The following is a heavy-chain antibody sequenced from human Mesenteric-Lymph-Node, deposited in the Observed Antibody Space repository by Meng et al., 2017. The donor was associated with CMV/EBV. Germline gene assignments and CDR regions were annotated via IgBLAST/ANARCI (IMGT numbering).Heavy chain of an antibody. CDR1: GFPFSSFT. D-gene: IGHD2-15*01. V-gene: IGHV3-21*01. Sequence: GGSLRLSCAVSGFPFSSFTVSWVRQAPGKGLEWVSSISGSGTYISYADSVQGRFTISKDNAKNSLYLQMNSLRAEDTAVYYCARIGVIASTDYFGYWGQGTLVTVSS. CDR2: ISGSGTYI. CDR3: ARIGVIASTDYFGY. J-gene: IGHJ4*02.